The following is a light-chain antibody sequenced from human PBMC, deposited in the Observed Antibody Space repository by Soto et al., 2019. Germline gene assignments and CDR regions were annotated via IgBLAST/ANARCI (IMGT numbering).Light chain of an antibody. CDR2: DVS. Sequence: EIVVTQSPATLSLSPGERATLSCRASQSVSRYLAWYQQKPGQAPRLLIYDVSNRAIGIPARFSGSGSGTVFTLTISSLEPEDVAVYYCQQRINWPTFGGGTRVEIK. V-gene: IGKV3-11*01. J-gene: IGKJ4*01. CDR3: QQRINWPT. CDR1: QSVSRY.